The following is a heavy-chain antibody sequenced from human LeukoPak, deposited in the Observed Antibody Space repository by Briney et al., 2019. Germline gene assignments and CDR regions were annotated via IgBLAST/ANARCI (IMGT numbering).Heavy chain of an antibody. D-gene: IGHD1-26*01. CDR1: GFTFSSYA. CDR3: AKDMISGSGSFSFDY. CDR2: ISGSGGST. J-gene: IGHJ4*02. V-gene: IGHV3-23*01. Sequence: GGSLRLSCAASGFTFSSYAMSWVRQAPGKGLEWVSAISGSGGSTYYADSVKGRFTISRDNSKNTLYLQMNSLRAEDTAVYYCAKDMISGSGSFSFDYWGQGTLVTVSS.